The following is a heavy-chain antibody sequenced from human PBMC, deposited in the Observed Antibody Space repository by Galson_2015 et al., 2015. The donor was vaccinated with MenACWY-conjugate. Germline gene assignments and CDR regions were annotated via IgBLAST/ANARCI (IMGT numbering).Heavy chain of an antibody. J-gene: IGHJ3*01. D-gene: IGHD2-2*01. CDR1: GFSLSTRRVG. V-gene: IGHV2-5*02. Sequence: PALVKPTQTLTLPCTFSGFSLSTRRVGVGWIRQPPGQALEWLSLIYWDDDKRYSPSLKSRLTITKDTSKNQVVLSMTNMDPVGTATYYCAHSPYCSTTSCYAARAFDVWGQGTVVTVSS. CDR3: AHSPYCSTTSCYAARAFDV. CDR2: IYWDDDK.